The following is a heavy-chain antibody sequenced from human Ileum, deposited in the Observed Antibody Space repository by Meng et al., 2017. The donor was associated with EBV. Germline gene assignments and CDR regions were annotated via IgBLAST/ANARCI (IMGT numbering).Heavy chain of an antibody. CDR1: GDSMRGPNW. Sequence: DLEEPGPGPVKPSGTLSVTCTVSGDSMRGPNWWHWVRQVPGEGLEWIGEIYHTGSTNYNPSLKSRVSMSVDQSRNQFSMRLTSVTAADTAVYFCAREVSNSSSWGSFDYWGQGALVTVSS. CDR2: IYHTGST. D-gene: IGHD6-6*01. V-gene: IGHV4-4*02. J-gene: IGHJ4*02. CDR3: AREVSNSSSWGSFDY.